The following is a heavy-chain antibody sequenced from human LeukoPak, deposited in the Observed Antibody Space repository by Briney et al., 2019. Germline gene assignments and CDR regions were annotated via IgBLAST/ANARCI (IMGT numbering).Heavy chain of an antibody. V-gene: IGHV4-4*02. Sequence: NASGTLSLTCAVSGGSISSSNWWSWVRQPPGKGLEWIGEIYHSGSTNYNPSLKSRVTISVDKSKNQFSLKLSSVTAADTAVYYCARDRMEPKYSSSSGYYYTDVWGKGTTVTVSS. D-gene: IGHD6-6*01. CDR1: GGSISSSNW. CDR2: IYHSGST. J-gene: IGHJ6*03. CDR3: ARDRMEPKYSSSSGYYYTDV.